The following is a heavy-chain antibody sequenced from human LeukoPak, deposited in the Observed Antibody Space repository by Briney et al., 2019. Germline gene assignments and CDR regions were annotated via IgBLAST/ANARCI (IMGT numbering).Heavy chain of an antibody. D-gene: IGHD2-15*01. J-gene: IGHJ3*02. V-gene: IGHV3-53*01. Sequence: GGSLRLSCAASGFTVSSNYMSWVRQAPGKGLEWVSVIYSGGSTYYADSVKGRFTISRDNSKNTLYLQMNSLRAEDTAVYYCARDLVVPGWDASDIWGQGTMVTVSS. CDR3: ARDLVVPGWDASDI. CDR2: IYSGGST. CDR1: GFTVSSNY.